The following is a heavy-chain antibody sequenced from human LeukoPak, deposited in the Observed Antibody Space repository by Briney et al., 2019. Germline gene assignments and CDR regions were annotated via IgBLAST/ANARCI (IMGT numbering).Heavy chain of an antibody. D-gene: IGHD1-26*01. CDR1: GFTFTEYA. V-gene: IGHV3-30*01. J-gene: IGHJ4*02. Sequence: PGRSQRLSCAASGFTFTEYAMHWVRQAPGKGLEWVALISYDGSRTDYADSVKGRFTISRDNSKNTLSLQMDSLRPEDMAVYYCARGWQGATVYYFDYWGQGTLVAVSS. CDR3: ARGWQGATVYYFDY. CDR2: ISYDGSRT.